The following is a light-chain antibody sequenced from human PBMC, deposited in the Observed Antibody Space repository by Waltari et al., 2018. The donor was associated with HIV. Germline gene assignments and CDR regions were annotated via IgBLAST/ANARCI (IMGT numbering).Light chain of an antibody. V-gene: IGLV3-1*01. J-gene: IGLJ1*01. CDR2: QDK. CDR1: KMGEQY. Sequence: SFELTQPPSLSVSPGQTANISCSGEKMGEQYVTWYQQKAGQSPVVVIFQDKRRPSGISERFAGSNSWNTATLTISGTQPIDEADYYCQAWDRTTGVFGTGTKLTVL. CDR3: QAWDRTTGV.